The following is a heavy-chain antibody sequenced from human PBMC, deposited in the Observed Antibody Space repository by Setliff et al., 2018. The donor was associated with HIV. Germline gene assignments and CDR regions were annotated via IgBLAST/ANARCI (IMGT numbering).Heavy chain of an antibody. CDR3: AKGAGFYGDYTFDH. CDR1: GGSISSHC. CDR2: IYSTGST. Sequence: SETLSLTCTVSGGSISSHCWSWIRQSPGKAFEWIGYIYSTGSTNYNPSLQSRVTISMVASRNQFSLKVTSVTAADTAVYYCAKGAGFYGDYTFDHWGQGRQVTVSS. V-gene: IGHV4-59*11. J-gene: IGHJ4*02. D-gene: IGHD4-17*01.